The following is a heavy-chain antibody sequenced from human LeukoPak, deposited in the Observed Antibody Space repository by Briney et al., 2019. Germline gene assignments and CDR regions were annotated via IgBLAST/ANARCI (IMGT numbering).Heavy chain of an antibody. CDR1: GFTFSSYA. CDR3: AKDGPPDIVVVPAAMRAFDI. Sequence: GGSLRLSHAASGFTFSSYAMSWVPQAPGKGLEWVSAIRGSGGSTYYADSVKGRFTISRDNSKNTLYLQMNSLRAEDTAVYYCAKDGPPDIVVVPAAMRAFDIWGQGTMVTVSS. CDR2: IRGSGGST. V-gene: IGHV3-23*01. J-gene: IGHJ3*02. D-gene: IGHD2-2*01.